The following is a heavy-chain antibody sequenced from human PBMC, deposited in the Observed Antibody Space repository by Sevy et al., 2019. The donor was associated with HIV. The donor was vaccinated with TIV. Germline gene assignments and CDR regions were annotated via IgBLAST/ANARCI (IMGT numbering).Heavy chain of an antibody. Sequence: SETLSLTCTVSGGSITSLYWNWIRQPPGKGLEWIANIYYNGHINYNPSLKSRVTLSLDTSKNQISLRLSSVTAADTAMYYCAGENAWGRGYSWGQGTLVTVS. CDR1: GGSITSLY. J-gene: IGHJ4*02. CDR3: AGENAWGRGYS. D-gene: IGHD1-26*01. V-gene: IGHV4-59*08. CDR2: IYYNGHI.